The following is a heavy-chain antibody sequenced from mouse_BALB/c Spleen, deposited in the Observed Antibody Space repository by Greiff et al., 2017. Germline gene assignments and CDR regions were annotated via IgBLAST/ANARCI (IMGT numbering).Heavy chain of an antibody. Sequence: EVKVEESGGGLVQPGGSLKLSCAASGFTFSSYTMSWVRQTPEKRLEWVAYISNGGGSTYYPDTVKGRFTISRDNAKNTLYLQMSSLKSEDTAMYYCARRSTVVDMDYWGQGTSVTVSS. D-gene: IGHD1-1*01. J-gene: IGHJ4*01. CDR3: ARRSTVVDMDY. CDR1: GFTFSSYT. V-gene: IGHV5-12-2*01. CDR2: ISNGGGST.